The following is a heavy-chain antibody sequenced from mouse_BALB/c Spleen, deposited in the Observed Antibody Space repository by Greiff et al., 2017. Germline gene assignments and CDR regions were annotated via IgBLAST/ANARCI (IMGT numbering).Heavy chain of an antibody. V-gene: IGHV2-9*02. J-gene: IGHJ3*01. D-gene: IGHD2-3*01. CDR2: IWAGGST. Sequence: QVQLKESGPGLVAPSQSLSITCTVSGFSLTSYGVHWVRQPPGKGLEWLGVIWAGGSTNYNSALMSRLSISKDNSKSQVFLKMNSLQTDDTAMYYCARGSEGYYAWFAYWGQGTLVTVSA. CDR3: ARGSEGYYAWFAY. CDR1: GFSLTSYG.